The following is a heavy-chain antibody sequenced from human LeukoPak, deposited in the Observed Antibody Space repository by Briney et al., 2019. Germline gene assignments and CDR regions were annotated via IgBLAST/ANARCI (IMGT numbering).Heavy chain of an antibody. Sequence: SETLSLTCTVSGGSISSGDYYWSWIRQPPGKGLEWIGYIYYSGSTYYNPSLKSRVTISVDTSKNQFSLKLSSVTAADTAVYYCARAEWAAVDYWGQGTLATVSS. CDR3: ARAEWAAVDY. CDR1: GGSISSGDYY. V-gene: IGHV4-30-4*08. J-gene: IGHJ4*02. D-gene: IGHD1-14*01. CDR2: IYYSGST.